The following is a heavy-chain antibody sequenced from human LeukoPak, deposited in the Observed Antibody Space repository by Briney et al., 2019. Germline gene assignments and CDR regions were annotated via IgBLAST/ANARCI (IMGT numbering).Heavy chain of an antibody. Sequence: GASVKVSCKASGYSFTSHYTHWVRQAPGQGLEWMGIINPSAGTTSCAQKFQGRVTMTRDTSTSTVYMELSSLRSEDTAVYYCARPYDSSGYYKYYFDYWGQGTLVTVSS. CDR2: INPSAGTT. CDR3: ARPYDSSGYYKYYFDY. D-gene: IGHD3-22*01. V-gene: IGHV1-46*01. J-gene: IGHJ4*02. CDR1: GYSFTSHY.